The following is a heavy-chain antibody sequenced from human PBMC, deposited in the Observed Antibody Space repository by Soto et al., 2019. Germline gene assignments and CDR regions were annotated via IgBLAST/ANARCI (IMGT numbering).Heavy chain of an antibody. J-gene: IGHJ6*02. CDR1: GGTFSTSA. Sequence: QVQLEQSGAEVKKPGASVKGSCKASGGTFSTSAISWVRQAPGQGLEWMGGIMPIFGTPDYAQKFQGRVTITADESTSTAYMELSGLRSDDTAVYYCARDKDRQQLGGNSYSMLDVWGQGTTVTVSS. D-gene: IGHD2-15*01. CDR2: IMPIFGTP. CDR3: ARDKDRQQLGGNSYSMLDV. V-gene: IGHV1-69*13.